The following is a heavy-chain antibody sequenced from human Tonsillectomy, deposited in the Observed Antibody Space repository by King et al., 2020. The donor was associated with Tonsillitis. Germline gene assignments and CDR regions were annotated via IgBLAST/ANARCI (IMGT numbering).Heavy chain of an antibody. CDR3: ARGPSYDILTGYYSRTPAY. CDR1: GYTFTSHD. J-gene: IGHJ4*02. V-gene: IGHV1-8*02. Sequence: QLVQSGAEVKKPGASVKVSCKASGYTFTSHDVNWVRQATGQGLEWMGWMDPKSGSTGYAQKFQGRVTMTRNTSIRTAYMELSSLRSEDTAVYYCARGPSYDILTGYYSRTPAYWGQGTLVTVSS. CDR2: MDPKSGST. D-gene: IGHD3-9*01.